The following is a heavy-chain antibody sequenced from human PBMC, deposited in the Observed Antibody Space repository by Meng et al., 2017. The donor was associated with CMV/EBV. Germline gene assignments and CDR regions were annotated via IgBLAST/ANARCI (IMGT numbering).Heavy chain of an antibody. CDR3: AKDVDHTTSR. J-gene: IGHJ4*02. D-gene: IGHD1-14*01. CDR1: GITFDAYT. CDR2: ISCDGKNT. V-gene: IGHV3-43*01. Sequence: LSCTASGITFDAYTMHWVRQPPGKGLEWVSLISCDGKNTYYVDSVKGRFTISRDNSKNSLYLQMNSLRTEDTAFYYCAKDVDHTTSRWGQGTLVTVSS.